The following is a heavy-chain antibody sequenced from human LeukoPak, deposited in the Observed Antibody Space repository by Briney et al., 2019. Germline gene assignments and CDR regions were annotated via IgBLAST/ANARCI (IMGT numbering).Heavy chain of an antibody. V-gene: IGHV1-8*01. CDR2: MNPSGGQT. J-gene: IGHJ4*02. Sequence: ASVKVSXXASGXXFTSYDINWVRQATGQGPEWMGWMNPSGGQTNYAQSLQGRVTMTRNTSTSTAYMDLSSLRSEDTAVYYCTRRSVAGTFEYWGQGTLVTVSS. CDR3: TRRSVAGTFEY. D-gene: IGHD6-19*01. CDR1: GXXFTSYD.